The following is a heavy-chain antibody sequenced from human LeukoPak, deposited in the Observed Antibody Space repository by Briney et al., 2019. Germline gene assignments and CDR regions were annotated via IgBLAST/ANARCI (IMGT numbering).Heavy chain of an antibody. CDR1: GGSISSYY. CDR2: IYTSGST. J-gene: IGHJ5*02. CDR3: ARDFRIAARPTAYWFDP. Sequence: PSETLSLTCTVSGGSISSYYWSWIRQPAGKGLEWIGRIYTSGSTNYNPSLKSRVTISVDTSKNQFSLKLSSVTAADTAVYYCARDFRIAARPTAYWFDPWGQGTLVTVSS. V-gene: IGHV4-4*07. D-gene: IGHD6-6*01.